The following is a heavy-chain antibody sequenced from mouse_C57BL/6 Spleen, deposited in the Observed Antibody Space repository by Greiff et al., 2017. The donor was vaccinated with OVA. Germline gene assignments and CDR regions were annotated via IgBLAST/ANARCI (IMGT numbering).Heavy chain of an antibody. CDR1: GFTFSSYG. V-gene: IGHV5-6*01. Sequence: EVKVVESGGDLVKPGGSLKLSCAASGFTFSSYGMSWVRQTPDKRLEWVATISSGGSYTYYPDSVKGRFTISRDNAKNTLYLQMSSLKSEDTAMYYCARQLPSWFAYWGQGTLVTVSA. J-gene: IGHJ3*01. CDR2: ISSGGSYT. D-gene: IGHD1-1*01. CDR3: ARQLPSWFAY.